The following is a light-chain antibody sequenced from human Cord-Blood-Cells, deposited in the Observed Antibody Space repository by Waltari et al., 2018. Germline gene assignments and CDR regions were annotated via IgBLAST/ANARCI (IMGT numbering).Light chain of an antibody. V-gene: IGLV2-14*01. CDR1: SSDVGGYNY. J-gene: IGLJ2*01. CDR3: MSYTSSSTLVV. CDR2: EVS. Sequence: QSALTQPASVSGSPGQSITISCTGTSSDVGGYNYVSWYQQHPGKAPKSMIFEVSNRPLRVSNCVSGSKTGNTASLTISGLQAEDEADYYCMSYTSSSTLVVFGGGTKLTVL.